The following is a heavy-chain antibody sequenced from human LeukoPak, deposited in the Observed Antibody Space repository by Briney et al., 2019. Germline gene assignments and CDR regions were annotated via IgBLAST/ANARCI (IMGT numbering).Heavy chain of an antibody. D-gene: IGHD5-12*01. CDR1: GFTFSSYA. Sequence: GGSLRLSCAASGFTFSSYAMSWVRQAPGKGLEWVSAISGSGGSTYYADSVKGRFTISRDNSKNTLYLQMNSLRAEDTAVYYCARSVATRRVYYYYYYMDVWGKGTTVTVSS. CDR2: ISGSGGST. V-gene: IGHV3-23*01. CDR3: ARSVATRRVYYYYYYMDV. J-gene: IGHJ6*03.